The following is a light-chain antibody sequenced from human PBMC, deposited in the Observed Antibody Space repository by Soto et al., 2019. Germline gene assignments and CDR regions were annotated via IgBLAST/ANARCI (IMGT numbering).Light chain of an antibody. CDR1: QSVRSSY. CDR2: GAS. J-gene: IGKJ2*01. Sequence: EIVLTQSPGTLSLSPGERATLSCRASQSVRSSYLAWYQQKPGQAPRLLIYGASSRATGIPDRFSGSGSGTEFTLTISSLQSEDFAVYYCQQYNNWPPYTFGQGTKLEIK. V-gene: IGKV3-20*01. CDR3: QQYNNWPPYT.